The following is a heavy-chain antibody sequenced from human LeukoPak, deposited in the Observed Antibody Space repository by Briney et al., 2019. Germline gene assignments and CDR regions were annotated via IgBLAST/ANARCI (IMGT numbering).Heavy chain of an antibody. V-gene: IGHV3-33*01. D-gene: IGHD2-2*01. CDR1: GFTFSSYG. J-gene: IGHJ3*02. Sequence: GRSLRLSCAASGFTFSSYGMHWVRQAPGKGLEWVAVIWYDGSNKYYADSVKDRFTISRDNSKNTLYLQMNSLRAEDTAVYYCASTHCSSTSCYVWEDAFDIWGQGTMVTVSS. CDR2: IWYDGSNK. CDR3: ASTHCSSTSCYVWEDAFDI.